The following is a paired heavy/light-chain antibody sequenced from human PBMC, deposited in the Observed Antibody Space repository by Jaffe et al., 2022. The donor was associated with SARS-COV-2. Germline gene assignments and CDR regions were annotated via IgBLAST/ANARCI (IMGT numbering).Heavy chain of an antibody. CDR3: ARGVNGNCA. Sequence: EVQLVESGGTLVQPGGSLRLSCASSGLTASTNYMIWVRQTPGKGLEWVSSIYNGGGTYYADSVKGRFTISRDDSKSMLYLQMNSLRPEDTAVYYCARGVNGNCAWGQGTLVTVSS. D-gene: IGHD2-21*02. J-gene: IGHJ5*02. V-gene: IGHV3-66*02. CDR1: GLTASTNY. CDR2: IYNGGGT.
Light chain of an antibody. V-gene: IGLV8-61*01. CDR3: VLYVGTGTWL. J-gene: IGLJ3*02. CDR1: SGSVSPGYY. CDR2: STN. Sequence: QTVVTQEPSFSVSPGGTVTLTCGLSSGSVSPGYYPSWYQQTPGQPPRTLIYSTNSRSSGVPDRFSGSILGNKAALTITGAQADDESTYYCVLYVGTGTWLFGGGTRLTVL.